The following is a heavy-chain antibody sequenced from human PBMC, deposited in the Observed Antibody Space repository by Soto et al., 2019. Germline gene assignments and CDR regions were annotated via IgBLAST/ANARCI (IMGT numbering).Heavy chain of an antibody. CDR2: MNPNNGNT. D-gene: IGHD3-10*01. CDR1: GYTFTSYD. CDR3: ARSPRNYYALGSYSYFRH. V-gene: IGHV1-8*01. Sequence: QVQLVQSGAEVKKPGASVKVSCKASGYTFTSYDISWVRQATGQGLEWMGWMNPNNGNTAYAPKFQGRVTMTMNTSIGTAYMELSSLRSEDTAVYYCARSPRNYYALGSYSYFRHWGQGTLVTVSS. J-gene: IGHJ1*01.